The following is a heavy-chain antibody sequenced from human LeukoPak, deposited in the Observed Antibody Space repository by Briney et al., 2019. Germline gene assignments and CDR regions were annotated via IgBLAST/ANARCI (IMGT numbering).Heavy chain of an antibody. CDR1: GYTFTSYA. J-gene: IGHJ4*02. CDR2: INAGSGNT. D-gene: IGHD4-17*01. CDR3: ARDLRGTVKFDY. Sequence: EASVKVSCKASGYTFTSYAMHWVRQAPGQRLEWMGWINAGSGNTKYSQKFQGRVTITRDTSASTAYMELSSLRSEDTAVYYCARDLRGTVKFDYWGQGTLVTVSS. V-gene: IGHV1-3*01.